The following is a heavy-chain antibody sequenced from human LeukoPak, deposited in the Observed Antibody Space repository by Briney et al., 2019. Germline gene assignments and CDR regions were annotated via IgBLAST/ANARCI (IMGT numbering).Heavy chain of an antibody. J-gene: IGHJ3*02. V-gene: IGHV4-59*01. CDR3: ACLTTADAFDI. D-gene: IGHD3-22*01. CDR1: GGSISSYY. Sequence: NPSETLSLTCTVSGGSISSYYWSWIRRPPGKGLEWIGYIYDSGSTNYNPSLKSRVTISVDTSKNQFSLKLSSVTAADTAVYYCACLTTADAFDIWGQGTMVTVSS. CDR2: IYDSGST.